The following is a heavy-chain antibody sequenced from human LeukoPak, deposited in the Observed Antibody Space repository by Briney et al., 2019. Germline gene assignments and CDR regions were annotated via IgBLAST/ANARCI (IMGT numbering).Heavy chain of an antibody. Sequence: ASVKVSCKASGGTFSSYAISWVRQAPGQGLEWMGWINPNSGGTNYAQKFQGRVTMTRDTSISTAYMELSRLRSDDTAVYYCATSSSWRRYYYYMDVWGKGTTVTVSS. CDR3: ATSSSWRRYYYYMDV. J-gene: IGHJ6*03. CDR2: INPNSGGT. D-gene: IGHD6-6*01. CDR1: GGTFSSYA. V-gene: IGHV1-2*02.